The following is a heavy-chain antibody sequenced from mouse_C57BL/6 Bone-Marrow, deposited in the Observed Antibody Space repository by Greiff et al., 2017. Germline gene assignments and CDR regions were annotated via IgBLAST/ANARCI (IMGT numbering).Heavy chain of an antibody. CDR2: IYPGDGDT. J-gene: IGHJ2*01. CDR3: ARVLIAAVVATDY. Sequence: QVQLQQSGPELVKPGASVKISCKASGYAFSSSWMNWVKQRPGKGLEWIGRIYPGDGDTNYNGKFKGKATLTADKSSSTAYMQLRSLTSEDSAVYFCARVLIAAVVATDYWGQGTTLTVSS. D-gene: IGHD1-1*01. CDR1: GYAFSSSW. V-gene: IGHV1-82*01.